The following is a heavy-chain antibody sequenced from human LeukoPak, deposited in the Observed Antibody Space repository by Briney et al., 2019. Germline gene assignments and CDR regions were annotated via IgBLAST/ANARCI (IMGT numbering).Heavy chain of an antibody. D-gene: IGHD2-2*02. V-gene: IGHV3-23*01. CDR2: ISGSGGST. CDR3: AKWGQFVVVPAAIRF. CDR1: GFTFSSYA. Sequence: PGGSLRLSCTASGFTFSSYAMSWVRQAPGKGLEWVSAISGSGGSTYYADSVKGRFTISRDNSKNTLYLQMNSLRAEDTAVYYCAKWGQFVVVPAAIRFWGQGTLVTVSS. J-gene: IGHJ4*02.